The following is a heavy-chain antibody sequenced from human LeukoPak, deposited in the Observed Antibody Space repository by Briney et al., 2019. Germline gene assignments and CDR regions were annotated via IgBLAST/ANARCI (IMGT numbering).Heavy chain of an antibody. D-gene: IGHD2-2*01. CDR1: GYTFSNFG. J-gene: IGHJ4*02. V-gene: IGHV1-18*01. Sequence: ASVKVSCKTSGYTFSNFGINWVRQAPGQGLEWMAWISGNNDNPNYVQKFQGRFTVATDSSTSTAYMELRNLRSDDTAVYYCARDGTSTDDYWGQGTLVTVSS. CDR3: ARDGTSTDDY. CDR2: ISGNNDNP.